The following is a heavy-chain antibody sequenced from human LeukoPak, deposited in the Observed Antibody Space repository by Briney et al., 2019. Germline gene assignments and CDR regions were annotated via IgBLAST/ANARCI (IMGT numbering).Heavy chain of an antibody. CDR3: ARVTGSYNWNYAYYFDY. V-gene: IGHV3-33*01. J-gene: IGHJ4*02. CDR1: GFTFSSYG. CDR2: IWYDGSSK. D-gene: IGHD1-7*01. Sequence: GGSLRLSCAASGFTFSSYGMHWVRQAPGKGLEWVAVIWYDGSSKYYADSVKGRFTISRDNSKNTLYLQMNSLRAEDTAVYYCARVTGSYNWNYAYYFDYWGQGTLVTVSS.